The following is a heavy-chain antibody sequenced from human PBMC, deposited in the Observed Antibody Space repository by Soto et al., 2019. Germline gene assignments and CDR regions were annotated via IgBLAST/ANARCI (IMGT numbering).Heavy chain of an antibody. J-gene: IGHJ6*02. CDR3: ARQTYDFWSGYYYYYGMDV. Sequence: QLQLQESGPGLVKPSETLSLTCTVSGGSISSSSYYWGWIRQPPGKGLEWIGSIYYSGSTYYNPSLKSRVTISVDTSKNQFSLKLSSVTAADTAVYYCARQTYDFWSGYYYYYGMDVWGQGTTVTVSS. D-gene: IGHD3-3*01. CDR1: GGSISSSSYY. CDR2: IYYSGST. V-gene: IGHV4-39*01.